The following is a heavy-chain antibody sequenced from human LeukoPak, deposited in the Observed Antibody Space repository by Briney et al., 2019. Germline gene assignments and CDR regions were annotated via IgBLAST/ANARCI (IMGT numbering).Heavy chain of an antibody. Sequence: PSETLSLTCTVSGGSISSGGYYWSWIRQHPGKGLEWIGYIYYSGSTYYNPSLKSRVTISVDTSKNQFSLKLGSVTAADTAVYYCARGGVVVPAAIPDYWGQGTLVTVSS. CDR3: ARGGVVVPAAIPDY. CDR2: IYYSGST. CDR1: GGSISSGGYY. J-gene: IGHJ4*02. V-gene: IGHV4-31*03. D-gene: IGHD2-2*02.